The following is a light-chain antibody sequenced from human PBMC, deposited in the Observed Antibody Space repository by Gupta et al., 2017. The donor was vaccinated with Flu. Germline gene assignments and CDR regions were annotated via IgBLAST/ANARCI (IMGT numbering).Light chain of an antibody. Sequence: PSTVSASVGDRVSITCRASQHIGSWLAWYQKKPGQAPKVLIYAASSLQSGVPSRFSGSGYGTDFTLTISSLQPEDFATYFCQQAKSFPLSFGGGTKVEMK. V-gene: IGKV1-12*01. CDR3: QQAKSFPLS. J-gene: IGKJ4*01. CDR2: AAS. CDR1: QHIGSW.